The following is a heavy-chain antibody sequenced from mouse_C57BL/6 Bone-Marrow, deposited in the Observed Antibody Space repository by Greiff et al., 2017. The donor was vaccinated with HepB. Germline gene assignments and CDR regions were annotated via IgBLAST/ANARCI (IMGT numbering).Heavy chain of an antibody. Sequence: EVKLMESGGGLVKPGGSLKLSCAASGFTFSDYGMHWVRQAPEKGLEWVAYISSGSSTIYYADTVKGRFTISRDNAKNTLFLQMTSLRSEDTAMYYCARGDDYDRFAYWGQGTLVTVSA. CDR3: ARGDDYDRFAY. D-gene: IGHD2-4*01. CDR1: GFTFSDYG. J-gene: IGHJ3*01. CDR2: ISSGSSTI. V-gene: IGHV5-17*01.